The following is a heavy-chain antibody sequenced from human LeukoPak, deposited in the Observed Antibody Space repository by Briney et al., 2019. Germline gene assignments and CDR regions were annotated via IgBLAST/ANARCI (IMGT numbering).Heavy chain of an antibody. CDR1: GGSISSYY. V-gene: IGHV4-59*01. Sequence: SETLSLTCTVSGGSISSYYWSWIRQPPGKGLEWIGYIYYSGSTNYNPSLKSRATISVDTSKNQFSLKLSSVTAADTAVYYCARAGDYLRGNWFDPWGQGTLVTVSS. CDR3: ARAGDYLRGNWFDP. D-gene: IGHD4-17*01. J-gene: IGHJ5*02. CDR2: IYYSGST.